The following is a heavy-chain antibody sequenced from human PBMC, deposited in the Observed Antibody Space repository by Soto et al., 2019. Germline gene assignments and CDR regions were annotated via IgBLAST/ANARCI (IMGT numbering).Heavy chain of an antibody. CDR1: GDSVSSNGAC. Sequence: PSQTLSLTCVLSGDSVSSNGACWNWIRQSPSRGLQWLGRIYYRSKWIHDYAASVESRMAINPDTSRNKFSLQLNYVTPEDTAVYYCARVHCSAGTCLDGLDFWGQGTTVTVSS. V-gene: IGHV6-1*01. CDR2: IYYRSKWIH. D-gene: IGHD2-15*01. CDR3: ARVHCSAGTCLDGLDF. J-gene: IGHJ6*02.